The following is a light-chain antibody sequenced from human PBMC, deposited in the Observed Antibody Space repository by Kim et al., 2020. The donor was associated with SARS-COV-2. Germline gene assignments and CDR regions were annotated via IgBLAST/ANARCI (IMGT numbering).Light chain of an antibody. CDR3: KSRDSSGNLLV. J-gene: IGLJ2*01. V-gene: IGLV3-19*01. CDR1: NLRTYS. CDR2: AKN. Sequence: SSELTQDPAVSVALGQTIRITCQGDNLRTYSASWYQQKPGQAPVLVIFAKNNRPSGIPDRFSGSSSGNTASLTITGAQAEDEADYYCKSRDSSGNLLVFGGGTKSPS.